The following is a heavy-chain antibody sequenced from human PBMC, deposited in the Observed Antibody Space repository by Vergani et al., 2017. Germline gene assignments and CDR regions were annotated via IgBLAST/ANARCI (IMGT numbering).Heavy chain of an antibody. CDR2: ISASNGNT. V-gene: IGHV1-18*01. J-gene: IGHJ5*02. CDR1: GYTFTTYG. Sequence: QSQLVQSGDEVKKPGASVKVSCKASGYTFTTYGISWVRQAPGQGLEWMGWISASNGNTNYAQKLLGRVTMTTDRSTRTAYMELRSLRSDDTAVYYCARGRLKIEGVTSNWFDPWGQGTLVTVSS. D-gene: IGHD1-26*01. CDR3: ARGRLKIEGVTSNWFDP.